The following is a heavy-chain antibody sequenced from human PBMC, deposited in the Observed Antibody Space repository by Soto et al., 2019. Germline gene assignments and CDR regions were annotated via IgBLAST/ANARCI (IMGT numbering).Heavy chain of an antibody. CDR1: GFRFSSYA. CDR2: ISGGGGQT. V-gene: IGHV3-23*01. CDR3: AHLWFGAFDY. J-gene: IGHJ4*02. D-gene: IGHD3-10*01. Sequence: EVQLLESGGGLVQPGGSLRLSCAASGFRFSSYAMNWARQTPGKGLEWVAGISGGGGQTYYADSVKGRFTISRDSPKNMVYLEINSLRVDDTAVYYCAHLWFGAFDYWGQGTLVTVSS.